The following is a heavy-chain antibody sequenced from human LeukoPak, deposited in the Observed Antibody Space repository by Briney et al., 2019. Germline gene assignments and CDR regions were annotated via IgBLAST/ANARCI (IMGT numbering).Heavy chain of an antibody. CDR2: INPNSGGT. CDR1: GYTFTGYY. D-gene: IGHD3-10*01. Sequence: ASVKVSCKASGYTFTGYYMHWVRRAPGQGLEWMGWINPNSGGTNYAQKFQGRVTMTRDTSISTAYMELSRLRSDDTAVYYCARAYYYGSGSYSDYWGQGTLVTVSS. CDR3: ARAYYYGSGSYSDY. J-gene: IGHJ4*02. V-gene: IGHV1-2*02.